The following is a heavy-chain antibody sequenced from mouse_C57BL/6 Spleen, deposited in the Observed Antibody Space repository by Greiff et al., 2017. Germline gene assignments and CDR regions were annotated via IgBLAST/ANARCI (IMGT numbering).Heavy chain of an antibody. D-gene: IGHD3-3*01. CDR2: ISSGSSTI. Sequence: EVKLVESGGGLVKPGGSLKLSCAASGFTFSDYGMHWVRQAPEKGLEWVAYISSGSSTIYYADTVKGRFTISRDNAKNTLFLQMTSLRSEDTAMYYCARKTLGPWYFDVWGTGTTVTVSS. J-gene: IGHJ1*03. V-gene: IGHV5-17*01. CDR3: ARKTLGPWYFDV. CDR1: GFTFSDYG.